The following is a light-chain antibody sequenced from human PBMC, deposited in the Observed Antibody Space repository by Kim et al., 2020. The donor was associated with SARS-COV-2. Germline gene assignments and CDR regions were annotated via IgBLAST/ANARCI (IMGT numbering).Light chain of an antibody. J-gene: IGKJ4*01. CDR2: GAS. CDR1: ESVSTN. CDR3: QHYNNWPPLT. V-gene: IGKV3-15*01. Sequence: EIVMTQSPATLSVSPGERATLSCRASESVSTNLAWYQQKSGQAPRLLIYGASTRDTGIQVRFSGSGSGTEFTLTISSLQSEDFAVYYCQHYNNWPPLTFGGGTKVDIK.